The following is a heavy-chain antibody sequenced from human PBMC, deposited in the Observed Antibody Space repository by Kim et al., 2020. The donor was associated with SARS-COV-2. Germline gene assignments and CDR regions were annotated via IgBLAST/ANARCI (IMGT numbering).Heavy chain of an antibody. J-gene: IGHJ4*01. Sequence: GTSLSLSCAASGFTFSRNGMHWVRQAPGKGLEWVALIWYDGSKTYYADSVKGRFTISRDNSKDTLHLQMNSLRGEDTGIYFCARAVGDASGYYYRFDYWG. CDR1: GFTFSRNG. V-gene: IGHV3-33*01. CDR2: IWYDGSKT. D-gene: IGHD3-22*01. CDR3: ARAVGDASGYYYRFDY.